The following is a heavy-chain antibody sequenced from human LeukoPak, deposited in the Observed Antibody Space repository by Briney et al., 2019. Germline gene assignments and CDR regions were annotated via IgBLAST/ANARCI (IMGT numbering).Heavy chain of an antibody. CDR2: IYYSGSA. V-gene: IGHV4-30-4*01. J-gene: IGHJ3*02. CDR3: ARDHSSSSWMDSFEI. D-gene: IGHD6-6*01. CDR1: GASISSGDYF. Sequence: PSETLSLTCTISGASISSGDYFWSWIRQPPGEGLEWIGSIYYSGSAYDNPSLKSRVTISVDTSKNQFSLKLSSVTAADTAVYYCARDHSSSSWMDSFEIWGPGTKVTVSS.